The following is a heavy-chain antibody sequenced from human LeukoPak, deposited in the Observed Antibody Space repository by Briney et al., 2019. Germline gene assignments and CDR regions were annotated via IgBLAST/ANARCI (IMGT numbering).Heavy chain of an antibody. D-gene: IGHD3-16*02. CDR2: IKQDGSEE. CDR1: GFTFSSYW. CDR3: ARDGLYDYVWGSYRPIDY. J-gene: IGHJ4*02. V-gene: IGHV3-7*03. Sequence: PGGSLRLSCAASGFTFSSYWMSWVRQAPGKGLEWVANIKQDGSEEYYVDSVKGRFTISRDNAKNSLYLQMNSLRAEDTAVYYCARDGLYDYVWGSYRPIDYWGQGTLVTVSS.